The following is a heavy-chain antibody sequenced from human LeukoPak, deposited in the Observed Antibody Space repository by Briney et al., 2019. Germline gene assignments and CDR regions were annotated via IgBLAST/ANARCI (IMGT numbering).Heavy chain of an antibody. CDR2: IYSSGSA. Sequence: SETLSLPCSVSGGSMDSYYWNWLPQTPGKALEWVGYIYSSGSATYNPSLRGRVTMSIDTSKNQFYLTLNSVTAADTAVYYCAGPHYSSGWLDYWGRGTLVTVSS. J-gene: IGHJ4*02. CDR1: GGSMDSYY. CDR3: AGPHYSSGWLDY. V-gene: IGHV4-59*03. D-gene: IGHD6-19*01.